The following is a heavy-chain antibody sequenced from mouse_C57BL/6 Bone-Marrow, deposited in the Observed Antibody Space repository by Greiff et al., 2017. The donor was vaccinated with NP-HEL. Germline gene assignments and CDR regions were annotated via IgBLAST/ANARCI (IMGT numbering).Heavy chain of an antibody. CDR2: IYPRSGNT. J-gene: IGHJ4*01. V-gene: IGHV1-81*01. Sequence: VQLQQSGAELARPGASVKLSCKASGYTFTSYGISWVKQRTGQGLEWIGEIYPRSGNTYYNEKFKGKATLTADKSSSTAYMELRSLTSEDSAVYFWASLTAQAVYYAMDYWGQGTSVTVSS. D-gene: IGHD3-2*02. CDR3: ASLTAQAVYYAMDY. CDR1: GYTFTSYG.